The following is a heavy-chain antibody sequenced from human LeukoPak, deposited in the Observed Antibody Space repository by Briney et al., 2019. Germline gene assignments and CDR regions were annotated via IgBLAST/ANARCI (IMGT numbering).Heavy chain of an antibody. Sequence: NASETLSLTCTVSGGSISSSSYYWGWIRQPPGKGLEWIGSIYYSGSTYYNPSPKSRVTISVDTSKNQFSLRLSSVTAADTAVYYCARPPARDGKMGFDYWGQGTLVTVSS. J-gene: IGHJ4*02. CDR3: ARPPARDGKMGFDY. CDR2: IYYSGST. V-gene: IGHV4-39*01. CDR1: GGSISSSSYY. D-gene: IGHD5-24*01.